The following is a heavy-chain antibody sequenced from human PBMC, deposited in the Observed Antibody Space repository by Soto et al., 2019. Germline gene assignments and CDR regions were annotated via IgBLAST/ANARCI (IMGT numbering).Heavy chain of an antibody. Sequence: QLQLQESGPGLVKPSETLSLTCTVSGGSISSSSYYWGWIRQPPGKGLEWIGSIYYSGSTYYNPSLKSRVTISVDTSKNQFSLKLSSVTAADTAVYYCARAYVDFGVVRTDAFDIWGQGTMVTVSS. CDR2: IYYSGST. CDR3: ARAYVDFGVVRTDAFDI. D-gene: IGHD3-3*01. V-gene: IGHV4-39*01. J-gene: IGHJ3*02. CDR1: GGSISSSSYY.